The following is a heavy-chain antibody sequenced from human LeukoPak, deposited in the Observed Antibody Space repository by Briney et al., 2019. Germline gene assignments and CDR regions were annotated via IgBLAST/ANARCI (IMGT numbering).Heavy chain of an antibody. J-gene: IGHJ4*02. Sequence: PGVSLRLSCAASGFTFSSFAMNWVRQAPGKGLEWVSGISGSGISRGYADSVKGRFTISRDNSKNTVLLQMDSLRAEDTAIYYCAKRSGVYSDNSGVFDYWGQGSLVTLS. V-gene: IGHV3-23*01. CDR2: ISGSGISR. D-gene: IGHD4-11*01. CDR1: GFTFSSFA. CDR3: AKRSGVYSDNSGVFDY.